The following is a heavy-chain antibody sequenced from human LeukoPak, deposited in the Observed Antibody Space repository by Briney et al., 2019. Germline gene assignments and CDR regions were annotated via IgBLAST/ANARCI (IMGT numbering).Heavy chain of an antibody. Sequence: GASVKVSCKASGYTFTSYGISWVRQAPGQGLEWMGWINTNTGNPTYAQGFTGRFVFSLDTSVSTAYLQISSLKAEDTAVYYCARDGIPAVAGTFAYWGQGTLVTVSS. D-gene: IGHD6-19*01. CDR1: GYTFTSYG. J-gene: IGHJ4*02. CDR3: ARDGIPAVAGTFAY. V-gene: IGHV7-4-1*02. CDR2: INTNTGNP.